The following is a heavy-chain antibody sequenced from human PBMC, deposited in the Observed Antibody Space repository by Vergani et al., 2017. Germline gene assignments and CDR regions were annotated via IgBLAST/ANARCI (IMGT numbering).Heavy chain of an antibody. D-gene: IGHD3-9*01. CDR2: IIPIFGTA. Sequence: QVQLVQSGAEVKKPGSSVKVSCKASGGTFSSYAISWVRQAPGQGLEWMGGIIPIFGTANSAQEFQGRVTITADESTSTAYMELSSLRSEDTAVYYCARVRYDILTGYAREHYFDYWGQGTLVTVSS. J-gene: IGHJ4*02. CDR3: ARVRYDILTGYAREHYFDY. V-gene: IGHV1-69*01. CDR1: GGTFSSYA.